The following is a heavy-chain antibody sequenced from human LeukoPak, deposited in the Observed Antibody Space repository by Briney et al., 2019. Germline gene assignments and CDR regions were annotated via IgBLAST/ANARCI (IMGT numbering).Heavy chain of an antibody. CDR1: GGSISFYH. V-gene: IGHV4-59*01. CDR2: ISESGSA. CDR3: ARAGSGWYGGRLFEF. Sequence: SETLSLTCTVSGGSISFYHWSWIRQSPGKELEWIGDISESGSANYMPSLKSRVTISVDTSNQFSLKLSSVTAADTAVYYCARAGSGWYGGRLFEFWGPGALVAVSS. J-gene: IGHJ4*02. D-gene: IGHD6-13*01.